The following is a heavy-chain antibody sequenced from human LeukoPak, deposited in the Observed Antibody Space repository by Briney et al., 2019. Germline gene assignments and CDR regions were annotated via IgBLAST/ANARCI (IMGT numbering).Heavy chain of an antibody. Sequence: GGSLRLSCAASGFTFSSHSMNWVRQVPGKGLEWVSYISSSSSTIYYADSVKGRFTISRDNAKNSLYLQMNSLRAEDTAVYYCARGAYYYEDWGQGTLVTVSS. CDR1: GFTFSSHS. J-gene: IGHJ4*02. D-gene: IGHD3-22*01. CDR3: ARGAYYYED. V-gene: IGHV3-48*01. CDR2: ISSSSSTI.